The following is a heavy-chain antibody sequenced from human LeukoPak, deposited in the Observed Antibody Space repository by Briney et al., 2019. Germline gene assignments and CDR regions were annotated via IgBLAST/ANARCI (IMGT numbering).Heavy chain of an antibody. J-gene: IGHJ4*02. CDR1: GFTFTTYC. V-gene: IGHV3-7*01. D-gene: IGHD2-15*01. CDR2: INQHGGDK. CDR3: AREQITCRGDCYAY. Sequence: GGSLRLSCAASGFTFTTYCLSWVRQAPGKGLEWVANINQHGGDKYYVDSVKGRFTTSRDDAKKSLFLHMNRLKADDTAVHYCAREQITCRGDCYAYWGQGNLVTVSS.